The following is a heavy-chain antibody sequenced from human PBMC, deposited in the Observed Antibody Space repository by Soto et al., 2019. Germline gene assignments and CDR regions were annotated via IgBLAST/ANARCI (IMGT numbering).Heavy chain of an antibody. J-gene: IGHJ6*02. V-gene: IGHV6-1*01. Sequence: SQTLSLTCAISGASVSSNSAAWNWIRQSPSRGLEWLGRTYYRSKWYNDYAVSVKSRITINPDTSKNQFSLQLNSVTPEDTAVYYCARALGGYDFWSGYSSYGMDVWGQGTTVTVSS. CDR3: ARALGGYDFWSGYSSYGMDV. CDR2: TYYRSKWYN. D-gene: IGHD3-3*01. CDR1: GASVSSNSAA.